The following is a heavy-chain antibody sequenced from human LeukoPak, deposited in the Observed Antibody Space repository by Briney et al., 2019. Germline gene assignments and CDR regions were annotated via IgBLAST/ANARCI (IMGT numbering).Heavy chain of an antibody. CDR1: GGSISSYY. J-gene: IGHJ4*02. Sequence: SETLSLTCTVSGGSISSYYWSWIRQPPGKGLEWIGEINHSGSTNYNPSLKSRVTISVDTSKNQFSLKLSSVTAADTAVYYCARGLEMATITTVPQFDYWGQGTLVTVSS. D-gene: IGHD5-24*01. CDR3: ARGLEMATITTVPQFDY. V-gene: IGHV4-34*01. CDR2: INHSGST.